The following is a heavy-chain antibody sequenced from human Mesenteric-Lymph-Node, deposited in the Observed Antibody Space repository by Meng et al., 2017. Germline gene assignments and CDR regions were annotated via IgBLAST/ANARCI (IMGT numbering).Heavy chain of an antibody. J-gene: IGHJ3*02. CDR3: ARPSGWSGSASGAFDI. D-gene: IGHD1-26*01. V-gene: IGHV1-69*05. CDR1: GGTFSSYA. Sequence: SVKVSCKASGGTFSSYAISWVRQAPGQGLEWMGGIIPIFGTANYAQKFQGRVTITRDTSASTAYMELSSLRSEDTAVYYCARPSGWSGSASGAFDIWGQGTMVTVSS. CDR2: IIPIFGTA.